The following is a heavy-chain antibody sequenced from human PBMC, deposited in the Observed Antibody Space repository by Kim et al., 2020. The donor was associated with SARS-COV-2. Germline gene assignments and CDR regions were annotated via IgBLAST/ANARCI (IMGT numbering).Heavy chain of an antibody. CDR1: GFTFSSYG. D-gene: IGHD3-10*01. Sequence: GGSLRLSCAASGFTFSSYGMHWVRQAPGKGLEWVAVISYDGSNKYYADSVKGRFTISRDNSKNTLYLQMNSLRAEDTAVYYCARVREWFGELLYIDYWGQGTLVTVSS. CDR2: ISYDGSNK. CDR3: ARVREWFGELLYIDY. J-gene: IGHJ4*02. V-gene: IGHV3-33*05.